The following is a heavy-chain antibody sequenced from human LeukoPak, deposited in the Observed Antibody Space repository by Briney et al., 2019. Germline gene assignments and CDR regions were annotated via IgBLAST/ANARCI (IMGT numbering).Heavy chain of an antibody. D-gene: IGHD3-10*01. J-gene: IGHJ4*02. Sequence: SGGSLRLSCAASGFTFSNYWMHWVRQAPGKGLVWVSRINTDGSNTNYADSVKGRFTISRDNAKNTLHLQMNSLGAEDTAVYYCARENASGRPFDYWGQGTLVTVSS. CDR2: INTDGSNT. V-gene: IGHV3-74*01. CDR3: ARENASGRPFDY. CDR1: GFTFSNYW.